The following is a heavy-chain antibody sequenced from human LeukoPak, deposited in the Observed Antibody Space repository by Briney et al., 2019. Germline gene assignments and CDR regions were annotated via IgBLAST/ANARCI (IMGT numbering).Heavy chain of an antibody. CDR2: IQYDGSYN. CDR3: ATHCSGTTCHRDY. CDR1: GFTFSSSA. V-gene: IGHV3-30*02. D-gene: IGHD2-2*01. J-gene: IGHJ4*02. Sequence: PGGSLRLSCAASGFTFSSSAMHWVRQAPGKGLECVAFIQYDGSYNHYSDSVKGRFTISRDNSKNTLYLEMNSLRVVDTGVYYCATHCSGTTCHRDYWGQGTLVTVSS.